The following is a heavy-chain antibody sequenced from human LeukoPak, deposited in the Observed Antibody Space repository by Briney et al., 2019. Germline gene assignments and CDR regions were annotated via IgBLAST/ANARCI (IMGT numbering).Heavy chain of an antibody. Sequence: GGSLRLSCAASGFTFSSYAMNWVRQAPGKGLEWVSSISSSSSYIYYADSVKGRFTISRDNAKNSLYLLMNSLGAEDTAVYYCARGHYYGMDVWGKGTTVTISS. CDR3: ARGHYYGMDV. CDR1: GFTFSSYA. J-gene: IGHJ6*04. CDR2: ISSSSSYI. V-gene: IGHV3-21*01.